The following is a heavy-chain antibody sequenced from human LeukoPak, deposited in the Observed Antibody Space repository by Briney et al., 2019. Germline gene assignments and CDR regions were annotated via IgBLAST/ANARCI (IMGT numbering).Heavy chain of an antibody. J-gene: IGHJ3*02. V-gene: IGHV3-23*01. D-gene: IGHD1-26*01. Sequence: SGGSLRLSCAASGFTFSSYAMSWVRQAPGKGLEWVSAISGGGGSTYYADSVKGRFTISRDNSKNTLYLQMNSLRAEDTAVYYCAKSRYSGSYAAFDIWGQGTMVTVSS. CDR3: AKSRYSGSYAAFDI. CDR1: GFTFSSYA. CDR2: ISGGGGST.